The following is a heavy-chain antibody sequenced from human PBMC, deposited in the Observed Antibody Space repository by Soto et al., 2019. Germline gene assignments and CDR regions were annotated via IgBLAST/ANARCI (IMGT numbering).Heavy chain of an antibody. CDR2: IKSDGSTT. Sequence: EVQLVESGGGVVQPGGSLRLSCAASGFTFSNYWMNWVRQSPGKGLVCVSRIKSDGSTTSYADSVKGRFTISRDNAKNTRYLQMNSLRAEDTAVYYCARVYLSSGWSKVDYWGQGTLVTVSS. CDR1: GFTFSNYW. CDR3: ARVYLSSGWSKVDY. D-gene: IGHD6-19*01. J-gene: IGHJ4*02. V-gene: IGHV3-74*01.